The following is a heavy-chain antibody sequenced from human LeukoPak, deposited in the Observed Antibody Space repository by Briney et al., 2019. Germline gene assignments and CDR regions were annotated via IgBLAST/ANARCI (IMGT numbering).Heavy chain of an antibody. V-gene: IGHV4-59*01. CDR2: IYYSGST. CDR1: GGSISSYY. Sequence: PSETLSLTCTVSGGSISSYYWSWIRQPPGKGLEWIGYIYYSGSTNYNPSLKSRVTISVDTSKKQFTLKLSSVTAADAAVYYCARSKYGDYPDYWGQGTLVTVSS. J-gene: IGHJ4*02. CDR3: ARSKYGDYPDY. D-gene: IGHD4-17*01.